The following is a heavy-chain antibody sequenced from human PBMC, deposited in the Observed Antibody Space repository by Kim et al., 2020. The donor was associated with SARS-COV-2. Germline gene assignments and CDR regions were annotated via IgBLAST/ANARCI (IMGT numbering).Heavy chain of an antibody. CDR3: LGGYYFDY. J-gene: IGHJ4*02. Sequence: GNGNTIYSQKFQGRVTFTTHTSASTAYMELSSLRSEDSAVYYCLGGYYFDYWGQGTLVTVSS. V-gene: IGHV1-3*01. D-gene: IGHD2-15*01. CDR2: GNGNT.